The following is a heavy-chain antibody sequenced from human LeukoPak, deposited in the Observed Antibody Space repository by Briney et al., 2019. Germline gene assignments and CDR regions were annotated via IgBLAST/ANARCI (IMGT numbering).Heavy chain of an antibody. CDR3: ARGVVPARGDWFDP. CDR2: IYTSGST. J-gene: IGHJ5*02. D-gene: IGHD2-2*01. V-gene: IGHV4-4*07. CDR1: GGSISSYY. Sequence: PSETLSLTCTVSGGSISSYYWSWIRQPAGKGLEWIGRIYTSGSTNYNPSLKSRVTIPVDKSKNQFSLKLSSVTAADTAVYYCARGVVPARGDWFDPWGQGTLVAVSS.